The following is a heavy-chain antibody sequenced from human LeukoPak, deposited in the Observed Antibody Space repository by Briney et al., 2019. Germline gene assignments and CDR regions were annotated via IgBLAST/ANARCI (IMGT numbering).Heavy chain of an antibody. V-gene: IGHV4-61*02. CDR3: ARGASPKDAVFFDY. CDR1: GVSITSGSYY. Sequence: SETLSLTCSVSGVSITSGSYYWGWIRQSAGKGLEWIGRVHSSGDIYHNAAFRSRAAVSGDASKNQFSLQPNSVTAADTAVYYCARGASPKDAVFFDYWGQGALITVSS. D-gene: IGHD3-16*01. J-gene: IGHJ4*02. CDR2: VHSSGDI.